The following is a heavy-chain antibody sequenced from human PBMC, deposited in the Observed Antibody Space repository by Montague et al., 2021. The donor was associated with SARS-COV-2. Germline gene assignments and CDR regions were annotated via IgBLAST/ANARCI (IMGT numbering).Heavy chain of an antibody. CDR3: ARVGWDLRVGDYYFDY. V-gene: IGHV4-59*01. CDR1: GGSISPYY. CDR2: IYYTGST. Sequence: SETLSLTCTVSGGSISPYYWSWIRQPPGKGLEWIGYIYYTGSTXXXPSXXXRLTISVDTSENQFSLKVTSVTPADTAVYYCARVGWDLRVGDYYFDYWGQGTLVTVSP. D-gene: IGHD4-23*01. J-gene: IGHJ4*02.